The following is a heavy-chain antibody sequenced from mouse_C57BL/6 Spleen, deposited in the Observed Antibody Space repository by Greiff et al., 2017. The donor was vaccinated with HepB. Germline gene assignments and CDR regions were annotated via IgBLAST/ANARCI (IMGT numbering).Heavy chain of an antibody. D-gene: IGHD1-1*01. CDR3: ARITTVPSTRYFDV. J-gene: IGHJ1*03. CDR2: IYPGSGST. Sequence: QVHVKQPGAELVKPGASVKMSCKASGYTFTSYWITWVKQRPGQGLEWIGDIYPGSGSTNYNEKFKSKATLTVDTSSSTAYMQLSSLTSEDSAVYYCARITTVPSTRYFDVWGTGTTVTVSS. V-gene: IGHV1-55*01. CDR1: GYTFTSYW.